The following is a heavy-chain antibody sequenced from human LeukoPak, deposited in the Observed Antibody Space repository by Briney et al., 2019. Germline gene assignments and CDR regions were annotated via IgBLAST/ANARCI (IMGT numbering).Heavy chain of an antibody. D-gene: IGHD3-3*01. Sequence: SVKVSCKASGGTFSSYAISWVRQAPGQGLEWMGRIIPILGIANYAQKFQGRVTITADRSTSTAYMELSSLRSEDTAVYYCAREIKSSNFWSGYYNYYYYGMDVWGQGTTVTVSS. CDR2: IIPILGIA. V-gene: IGHV1-69*04. J-gene: IGHJ6*02. CDR3: AREIKSSNFWSGYYNYYYYGMDV. CDR1: GGTFSSYA.